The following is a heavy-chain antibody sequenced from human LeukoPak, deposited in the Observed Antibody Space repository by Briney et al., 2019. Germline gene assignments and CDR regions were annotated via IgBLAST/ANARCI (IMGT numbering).Heavy chain of an antibody. J-gene: IGHJ4*01. CDR2: FSYSGST. CDR3: TRGKPETVFDS. CDR1: GDSIRSYY. Sequence: SETLSLTCTVSGDSIRSYYWSWIRQPPGKGLEWIGYFSYSGSTNYNPSLKTRVTISLDRSKDQFSLKLTSVTAADTAVYYCTRGKPETVFDSWGRGTLVTVSS. V-gene: IGHV4-59*12.